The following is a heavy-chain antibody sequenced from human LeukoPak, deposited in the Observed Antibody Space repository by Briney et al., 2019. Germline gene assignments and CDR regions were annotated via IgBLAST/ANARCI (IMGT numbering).Heavy chain of an antibody. D-gene: IGHD3-22*01. Sequence: GGSLRLSCAASGFTFSSYWMSWVRQAPGKGLEWVANIKQDGSEKYYVDSVKSRFTISRDNAKNSLYLQMNSLRAEDTAVYYCARLYRGWDSSGYYLSYWGQGTLVTVSS. CDR2: IKQDGSEK. CDR3: ARLYRGWDSSGYYLSY. J-gene: IGHJ4*02. V-gene: IGHV3-7*01. CDR1: GFTFSSYW.